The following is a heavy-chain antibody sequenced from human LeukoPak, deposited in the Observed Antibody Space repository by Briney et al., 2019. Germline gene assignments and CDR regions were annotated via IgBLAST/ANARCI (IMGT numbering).Heavy chain of an antibody. V-gene: IGHV4-59*01. CDR2: IYYSGGT. CDR3: ARGHSSGWIYFDY. D-gene: IGHD6-19*01. CDR1: GGSISSYY. Sequence: SETLSLTCTVSGGSISSYYWSWIRQPPGKGLEWIGYIYYSGGTNYNPSLKSRVTISVDTSKNQFSLKLSSVTAADTAVYYCARGHSSGWIYFDYWGQGILVTVSS. J-gene: IGHJ4*02.